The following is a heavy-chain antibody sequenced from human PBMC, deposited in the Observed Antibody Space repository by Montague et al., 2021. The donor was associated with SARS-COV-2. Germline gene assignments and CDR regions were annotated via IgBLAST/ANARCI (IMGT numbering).Heavy chain of an antibody. CDR2: MYYSGST. CDR3: ARRHSVASNRGFDY. CDR1: GGSISSSNYY. J-gene: IGHJ4*02. V-gene: IGHV4-39*07. Sequence: SETLSLTCTVSGGSISSSNYYWGWIRQPPGKGLEWIGNMYYSGSTYYNPSLKSRVTISIDTSKNQFSLKLGSVTAADTAVYYCARRHSVASNRGFDYWGQGTLVTVSS. D-gene: IGHD2-21*01.